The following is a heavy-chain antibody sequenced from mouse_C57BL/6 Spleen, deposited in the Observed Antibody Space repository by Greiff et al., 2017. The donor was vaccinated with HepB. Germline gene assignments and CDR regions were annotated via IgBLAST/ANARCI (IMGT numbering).Heavy chain of an antibody. CDR1: GFSLSTFGMG. J-gene: IGHJ4*01. CDR2: IWWDDDK. Sequence: ESGPGILQPSQTLSLTCSFSGFSLSTFGMGVGWIRQPSGKGLEWLAHIWWDDDKYYNPALKSRLTISKDTSKNQVFLKIANVDTADTATYYCARDYYYGSSLYYAMDYWGQGTSVTVSS. D-gene: IGHD1-1*01. V-gene: IGHV8-8*01. CDR3: ARDYYYGSSLYYAMDY.